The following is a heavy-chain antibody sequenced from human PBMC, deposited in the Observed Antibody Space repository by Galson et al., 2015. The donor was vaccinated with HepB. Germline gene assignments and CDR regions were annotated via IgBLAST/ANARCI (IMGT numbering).Heavy chain of an antibody. CDR3: ARGGYCSGRSCFLPNNYYGLDV. V-gene: IGHV3-13*04. J-gene: IGHJ6*02. CDR1: GFTFSTYD. D-gene: IGHD2-15*01. Sequence: SLRLSCAASGFTFSTYDMNWVRQATGKDLEWVSGIGTVGDTYYRDSVKGRLTISRDNAKNSLYLQMNSLRVGDTAVYYCARGGYCSGRSCFLPNNYYGLDVWGQGTTVTVSS. CDR2: IGTVGDT.